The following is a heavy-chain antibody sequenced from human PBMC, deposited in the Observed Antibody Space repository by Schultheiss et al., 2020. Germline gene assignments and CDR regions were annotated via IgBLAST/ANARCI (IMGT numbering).Heavy chain of an antibody. V-gene: IGHV3-21*01. J-gene: IGHJ3*02. CDR3: ASRVDYDYIWESNAFDI. CDR2: ISSSSSYI. CDR1: GFTFSNSS. D-gene: IGHD3-16*01. Sequence: GESLKISCAASGFTFSNSSLNWVRQAPGKGLEWVSSISSSSSYIYYADSMKGRFTISRDNAKNSLFLQMNSLRAEDTAVYYCASRVDYDYIWESNAFDIWGQGTMVTVSS.